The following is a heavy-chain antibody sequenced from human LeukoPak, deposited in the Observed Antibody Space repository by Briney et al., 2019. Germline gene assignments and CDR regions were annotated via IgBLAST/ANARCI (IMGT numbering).Heavy chain of an antibody. J-gene: IGHJ5*02. D-gene: IGHD4-11*01. CDR1: GFTFYDYA. V-gene: IGHV4-4*07. CDR3: ARGNAYDYRPWFDP. Sequence: GSLRLSCEASGFTFYDYAMHWVREAPGKGPEWIGRIYTSGSTSYNPSLKSRVTISVDTSKTQFSLKLSSVTAADTAVYYCARGNAYDYRPWFDPWGQGTLVTVSS. CDR2: IYTSGST.